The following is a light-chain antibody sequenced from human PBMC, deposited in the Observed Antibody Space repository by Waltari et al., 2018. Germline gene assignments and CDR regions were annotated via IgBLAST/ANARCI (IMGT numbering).Light chain of an antibody. CDR3: CSYALRSVV. CDR1: SSDFGTYNL. Sequence: QSALTQPASVSGSPGQSITISCTGSSSDFGTYNLVSWYQQYPGKAPKVMIYEGSKRPSGVSSRFSASKSGNTASLTISVLQADDEADYYCCSYALRSVVFGGGTKVTVL. J-gene: IGLJ2*01. CDR2: EGS. V-gene: IGLV2-23*01.